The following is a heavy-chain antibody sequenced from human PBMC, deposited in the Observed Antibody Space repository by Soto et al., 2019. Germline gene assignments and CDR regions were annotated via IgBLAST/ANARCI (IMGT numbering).Heavy chain of an antibody. CDR3: ARENYYYDSSGYYPLFDY. D-gene: IGHD3-22*01. CDR1: GGSISSYY. J-gene: IGHJ4*02. V-gene: IGHV4-59*01. Sequence: TSETLSLTCTVSGGSISSYYWSWIRQPPGKGLEWIGYIYYSGSTNYNPSLKSRVTISVDTSKNQFSLKLSSVTAADTAVYYCARENYYYDSSGYYPLFDYWGQGTLVTVSS. CDR2: IYYSGST.